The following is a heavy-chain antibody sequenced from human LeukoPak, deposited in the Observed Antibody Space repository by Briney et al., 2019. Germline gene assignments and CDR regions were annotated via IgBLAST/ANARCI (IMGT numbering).Heavy chain of an antibody. D-gene: IGHD5-18*01. J-gene: IGHJ4*02. CDR1: GFTFSIYG. CDR2: ISDSGTT. V-gene: IGHV3-23*01. CDR3: ARDLSGITGYTYGRGIDY. Sequence: GGSLRLSCAASGFTFSIYGMSWVRQAPGKGLEWFSAISDSGTTYYADSVKGRFTISRDNSKNTVYLQMNSLRAEDTAVYYCARDLSGITGYTYGRGIDYWAREPWSPSPQ.